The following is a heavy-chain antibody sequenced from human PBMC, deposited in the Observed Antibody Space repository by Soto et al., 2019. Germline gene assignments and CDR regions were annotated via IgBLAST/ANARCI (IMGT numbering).Heavy chain of an antibody. V-gene: IGHV4-59*11. CDR1: AGTNNSHY. D-gene: IGHD1-26*01. CDR2: LHDRGST. J-gene: IGHJ6*02. CDR3: ARDGRDASGRDV. Sequence: SQTRGLTCTVAAGTNNSHYWSWARQAPGEGREWIGHLHDRGSTSYNPSLRCRSTISVDTSNKQFSLKLNSVTTADTAVYYCARDGRDASGRDVGGQEAKVNV.